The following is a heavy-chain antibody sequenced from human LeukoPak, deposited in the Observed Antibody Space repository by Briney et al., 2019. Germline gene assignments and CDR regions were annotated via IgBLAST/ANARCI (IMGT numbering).Heavy chain of an antibody. V-gene: IGHV4-34*01. J-gene: IGHJ4*02. CDR3: ARQGRY. Sequence: SETLSLTCAVYGGSFSGYYWSWIRQPPGKGLEWIGEINHSGSTNYNPSLKSRVTISVDTSKNQFSLKLSSVTAADTAVCYCARQGRYWGQGTLVTVSS. CDR2: INHSGST. CDR1: GGSFSGYY.